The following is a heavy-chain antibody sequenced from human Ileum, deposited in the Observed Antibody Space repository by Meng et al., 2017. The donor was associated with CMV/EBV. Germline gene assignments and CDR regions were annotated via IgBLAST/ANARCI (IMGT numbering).Heavy chain of an antibody. Sequence: HITRKESGPTLVKPTQTLSLTCTFSGFSFSTSKAGVGWIRLPPGKALEWLALIYWDDDTRYNPSLKTRLTITKDTSKNQVILTMTKMDPADTATYFCVHRSYSGQDDYWGQGALVTVSS. CDR1: GFSFSTSKAG. D-gene: IGHD5-12*01. J-gene: IGHJ4*02. CDR2: IYWDDDT. CDR3: VHRSYSGQDDY. V-gene: IGHV2-5*02.